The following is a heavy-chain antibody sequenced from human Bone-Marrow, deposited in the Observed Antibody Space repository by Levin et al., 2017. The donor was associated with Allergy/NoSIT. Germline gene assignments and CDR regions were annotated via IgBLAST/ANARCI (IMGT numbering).Heavy chain of an antibody. Sequence: GESLKISCTVSGFSFSIYSINWVRQAPGKGLEWVSSISSSGSDMYYVDSVKGRFSISRDNAKNSLTLQMNSLRAEDTAVYYCARGIIGDVRVAHKEAFDIWGQGTMVSVSS. CDR3: ARGIIGDVRVAHKEAFDI. CDR2: ISSSGSDM. CDR1: GFSFSIYS. D-gene: IGHD2-8*02. J-gene: IGHJ3*02. V-gene: IGHV3-21*01.